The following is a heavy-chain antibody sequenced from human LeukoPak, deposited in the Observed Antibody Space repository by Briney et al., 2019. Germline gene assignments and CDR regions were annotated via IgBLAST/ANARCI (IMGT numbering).Heavy chain of an antibody. CDR1: GFTFSSYG. V-gene: IGHV3-30*02. D-gene: IGHD6-13*01. J-gene: IGHJ6*03. Sequence: GGSLRLSCAASGFTFSSYGMHWVRQAPGKGLEWVAFIRYDGSNKYYADSVKGRFTISRDNSKNTLYLQMNSLRAEDTAVYYCAKAGRGSSWAHYHYYYMDVWGKGTTVTISS. CDR3: AKAGRGSSWAHYHYYYMDV. CDR2: IRYDGSNK.